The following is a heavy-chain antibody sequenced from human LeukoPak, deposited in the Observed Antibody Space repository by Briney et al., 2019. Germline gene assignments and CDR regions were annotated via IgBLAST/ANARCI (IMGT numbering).Heavy chain of an antibody. V-gene: IGHV4-34*01. J-gene: IGHJ4*02. D-gene: IGHD1-7*01. CDR1: GFTFSTYW. CDR2: INHSGRN. Sequence: GSLRLSCAASGFTFSTYWMSWVRQPPGKGLEWIGEINHSGRNNYNPSLKSRVTISVDTSKNQFSLKLSSVTAADTAVYYCARATGTKVPPGYWGQGTLVTVSS. CDR3: ARATGTKVPPGY.